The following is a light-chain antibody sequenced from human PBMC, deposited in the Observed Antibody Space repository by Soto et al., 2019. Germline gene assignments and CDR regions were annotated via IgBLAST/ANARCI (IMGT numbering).Light chain of an antibody. J-gene: IGKJ4*01. CDR2: AAS. CDR1: QTIDTF. V-gene: IGKV1-39*01. Sequence: DIQMTQSPSSLSTSVGDRVTITCRASQTIDTFLNWYQQKPGKAPKLLIYAASTLQSGVPSRFRGTGSGTDFTLTINSLQPEDFATYYCQQTYSSPLTFGGGTRVEI. CDR3: QQTYSSPLT.